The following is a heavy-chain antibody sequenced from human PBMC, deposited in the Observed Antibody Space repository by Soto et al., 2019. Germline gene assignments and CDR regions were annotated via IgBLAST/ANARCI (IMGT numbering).Heavy chain of an antibody. D-gene: IGHD4-17*01. CDR1: GFTFSNYA. J-gene: IGHJ4*02. V-gene: IGHV3-30-3*01. CDR3: ARSNRANYGAKY. Sequence: QVQLVESGGGVVQPGRSLRLSCAASGFTFSNYAMHWVRQAPGKGLEWVAVISYDGSNTYYADSVKGRFTISRDNSKNTLYLQMNSLRPEDTAVYYCARSNRANYGAKYWGLGTLVTVSS. CDR2: ISYDGSNT.